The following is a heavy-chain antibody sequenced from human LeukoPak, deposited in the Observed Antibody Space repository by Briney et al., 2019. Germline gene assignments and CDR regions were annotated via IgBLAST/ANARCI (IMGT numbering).Heavy chain of an antibody. CDR2: ISYSGRT. J-gene: IGHJ4*02. CDR3: ARLRAYYYDSSGYYNFDF. Sequence: SETLSLTCTVSCGSTSSSSFYWGWIRQPPGKGLECIGRISYSGRTYYNPSLQSRVTISVDTSKNQFSLRLSSVTAADTAVYYCARLRAYYYDSSGYYNFDFWGQGTLVTVSS. CDR1: CGSTSSSSFY. D-gene: IGHD3-22*01. V-gene: IGHV4-39*01.